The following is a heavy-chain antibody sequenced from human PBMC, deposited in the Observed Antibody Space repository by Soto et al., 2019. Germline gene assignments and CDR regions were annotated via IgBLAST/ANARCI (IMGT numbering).Heavy chain of an antibody. J-gene: IGHJ6*02. CDR2: ISYEGNNT. CDR3: ARVTPGNNLYYFSGLDF. Sequence: GGSLRLSCVASGFSFDTYGIHWVRQAPGKWLQWVALISYEGNNTYYADSVRGRFTISRDNSKNTLYLQMNTLRPEDTGVYYCARVTPGNNLYYFSGLDFWGQGXSVTVYS. V-gene: IGHV3-30-3*01. CDR1: GFSFDTYG. D-gene: IGHD1-1*01.